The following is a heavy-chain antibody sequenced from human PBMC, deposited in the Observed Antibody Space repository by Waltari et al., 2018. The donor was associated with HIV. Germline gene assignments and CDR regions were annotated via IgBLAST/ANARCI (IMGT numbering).Heavy chain of an antibody. CDR3: ARGPDLTTGTIYGMDV. CDR2: INHSGST. Sequence: QVQLQQWGAGLLKPSETLSLTCAVYGGSSRGYHLSWSRQPPGKGLEWIGEINHSGSTNYNPSLKSRVTISVDTSKNQFSLKLSSVTAADTAVYYCARGPDLTTGTIYGMDVWGQGTTVTVSS. D-gene: IGHD1-1*01. CDR1: GGSSRGYH. J-gene: IGHJ6*02. V-gene: IGHV4-34*01.